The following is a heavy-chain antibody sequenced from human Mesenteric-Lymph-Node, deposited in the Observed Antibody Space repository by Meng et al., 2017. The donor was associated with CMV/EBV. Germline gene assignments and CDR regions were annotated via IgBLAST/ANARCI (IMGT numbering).Heavy chain of an antibody. CDR3: GRSYYDTSGLYTYYYHGMDV. CDR1: GGSISSSSYY. J-gene: IGHJ6*02. Sequence: GSLRLSCTVSGGSISSSSYYWGWIRQPPGKGLEWIGSIYYGGSTYYNPSLKSRVTISVDTSKNQFSLKVNSVTAADTAVYYCGRSYYDTSGLYTYYYHGMDVWGQGTTVTVSS. D-gene: IGHD3-22*01. CDR2: IYYGGST. V-gene: IGHV4-39*01.